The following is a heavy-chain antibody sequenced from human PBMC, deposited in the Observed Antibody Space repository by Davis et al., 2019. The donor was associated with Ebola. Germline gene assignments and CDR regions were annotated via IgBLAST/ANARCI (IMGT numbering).Heavy chain of an antibody. CDR2: ISSSSSTI. CDR3: ARGLEDTAMVILFYFDY. CDR1: GFTFSSYS. Sequence: PGGSLRLSCAASGFTFSSYSMNWVRQAPGKGLEWVLYISSSSSTIYYADSVKGRFTISRDNAKNSLYLQMNSLRDEDTAVYYCARGLEDTAMVILFYFDYWGQGTLVTVSS. V-gene: IGHV3-48*02. J-gene: IGHJ4*02. D-gene: IGHD5-18*01.